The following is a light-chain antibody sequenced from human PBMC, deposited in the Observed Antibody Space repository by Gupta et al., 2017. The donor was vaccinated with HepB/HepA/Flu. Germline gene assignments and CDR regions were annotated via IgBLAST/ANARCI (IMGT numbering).Light chain of an antibody. V-gene: IGKV2-30*01. CDR3: GQGTHWPLS. CDR2: RVS. CDR1: QNLLFSDGNTF. Sequence: DAVLTQSPLSLPVTLGQSASISCRSSQNLLFSDGNTFLHWFQQRPGQSPRRLICRVSNRDSGVPDRFSGSGSGTDFTLKISRVEAEDIGVYYCGQGTHWPLSFGGGTKVEIK. J-gene: IGKJ4*01.